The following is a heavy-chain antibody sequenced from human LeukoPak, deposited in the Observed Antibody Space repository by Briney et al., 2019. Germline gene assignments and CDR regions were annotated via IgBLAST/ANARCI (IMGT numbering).Heavy chain of an antibody. CDR2: IRYDGSNK. CDR3: AKDIYSGYDYGSMVFDY. Sequence: GGSLRLSCAASGFTFSSYGMHWVRQAPGKGLEWVAFIRYDGSNKYYADSVKGRFTISRDNSKNTLYLQMNSLRAEDTAVYYCAKDIYSGYDYGSMVFDYWGQGTLVTVSS. D-gene: IGHD5-12*01. CDR1: GFTFSSYG. V-gene: IGHV3-30*02. J-gene: IGHJ4*02.